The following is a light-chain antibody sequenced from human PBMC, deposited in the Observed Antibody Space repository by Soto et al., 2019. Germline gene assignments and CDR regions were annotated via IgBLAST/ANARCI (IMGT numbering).Light chain of an antibody. J-gene: IGKJ1*01. Sequence: EIVLTQSPATLSSFPGDRVTISCRASQNINTRLAWYQHKPGQAPRLLIYQTSIWAGGIPARFSASGSGTEFTLTISDVQPEDFATYYCHQRQSWPRTFGQGTKVDI. CDR2: QTS. V-gene: IGKV3-11*01. CDR1: QNINTR. CDR3: HQRQSWPRT.